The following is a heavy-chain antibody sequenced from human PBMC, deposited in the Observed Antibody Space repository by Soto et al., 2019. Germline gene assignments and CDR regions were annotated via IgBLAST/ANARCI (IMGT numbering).Heavy chain of an antibody. CDR2: ITAYNGNT. Sequence: QVQLVQSGAEVKKPGASVKVSCTDSGYTFTTYGISWVRQAPGQGLEWMGWITAYNGNTNYAPKLQGRVTMTTDTSTSTAYLELRSLRTDDTAVYYCARGWFGEVVHYFYYWGQGTLVTVSS. J-gene: IGHJ4*02. D-gene: IGHD3-10*01. CDR3: ARGWFGEVVHYFYY. V-gene: IGHV1-18*01. CDR1: GYTFTTYG.